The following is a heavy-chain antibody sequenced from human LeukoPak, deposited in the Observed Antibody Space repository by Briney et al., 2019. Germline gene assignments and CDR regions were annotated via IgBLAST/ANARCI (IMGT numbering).Heavy chain of an antibody. D-gene: IGHD6-13*01. V-gene: IGHV3-30-3*01. CDR1: GFTFSTYA. CDR2: ISDSGTKK. J-gene: IGHJ4*02. CDR3: ARDQVGGAVDY. Sequence: GSLRLSCAASGFTFSTYAMHWVRPAPGKGLEWVAVISDSGTKKYYADSVKGRFTLSRDNSKNMLYLQMNSLRVEDTAVYYCARDQVGGAVDYWGQGTLVTVSS.